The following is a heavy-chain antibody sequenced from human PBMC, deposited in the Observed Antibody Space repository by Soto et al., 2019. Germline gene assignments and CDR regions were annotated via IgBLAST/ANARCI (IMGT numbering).Heavy chain of an antibody. CDR1: GGSISDNW. J-gene: IGHJ4*02. Sequence: QVQLQESGPGLMQPSGTLSLTCAVSGGSISDNWWSWVRQPPGKGLEWIGEIYHTGNRHYNPSLEGRVTISVDKSKSHFSLNLNSVTAADMAVYYCARHIAVSGTRGFDYWGQGILVTVSS. CDR3: ARHIAVSGTRGFDY. D-gene: IGHD6-19*01. CDR2: IYHTGNR. V-gene: IGHV4-4*02.